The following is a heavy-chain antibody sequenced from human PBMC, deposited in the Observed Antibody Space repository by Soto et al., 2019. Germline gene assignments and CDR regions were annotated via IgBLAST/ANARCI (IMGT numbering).Heavy chain of an antibody. CDR1: GFTFSSYA. D-gene: IGHD3-22*01. V-gene: IGHV3-30-3*01. Sequence: GGSLRLSCAASGFTFSSYAMHWVRQAPGKGLEWVAVISYDGSNKYYADSVKGRFTISRDNSKNTLYLQMNSLRAEDTAVYYCAREGAYYDSSGYQDYWGQGTLVPVSS. J-gene: IGHJ4*02. CDR3: AREGAYYDSSGYQDY. CDR2: ISYDGSNK.